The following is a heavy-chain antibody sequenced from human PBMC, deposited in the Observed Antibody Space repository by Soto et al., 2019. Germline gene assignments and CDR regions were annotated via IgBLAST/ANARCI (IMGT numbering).Heavy chain of an antibody. CDR2: IYHSGST. CDR3: ARAKLSTNWFDP. J-gene: IGHJ5*02. D-gene: IGHD1-1*01. V-gene: IGHV4-30-2*01. CDR1: GGSISSGGYS. Sequence: SATLSLTCAVSGGSISSGGYSWSWIRQPPGKGLEWIGYIYHSGSTYYNPSLKSRVTISVDRSKNQFSLKLSSVTAADTAVYYCARAKLSTNWFDPWGQGTLVTVSS.